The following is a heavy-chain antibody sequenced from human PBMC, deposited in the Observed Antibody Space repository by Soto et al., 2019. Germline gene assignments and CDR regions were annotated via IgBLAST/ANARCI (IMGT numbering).Heavy chain of an antibody. J-gene: IGHJ4*02. CDR1: GFTFSSYA. D-gene: IGHD3-22*01. Sequence: PGGSLRLSCAASGFTFSSYAMSLVRQAPGKGLEWVSAISGSGGSTYYADSVKGRFTISRDNSKNTLYLQMNSLRAEDTAVYYCAKGGGDSSGYYYVKPPGKRDDNPLDYWGQGTLVTVSS. CDR3: AKGGGDSSGYYYVKPPGKRDDNPLDY. V-gene: IGHV3-23*01. CDR2: ISGSGGST.